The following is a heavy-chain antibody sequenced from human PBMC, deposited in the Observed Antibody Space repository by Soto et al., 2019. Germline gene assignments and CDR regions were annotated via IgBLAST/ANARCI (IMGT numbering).Heavy chain of an antibody. J-gene: IGHJ4*01. CDR3: ARDQGHGGGDY. V-gene: IGHV3-30-3*01. CDR1: GFTFSSYA. Sequence: QVQLVESGGGVVQPGRSLRLSCAASGFTFSSYAMHWVRQAPGKGLEWVAVISYDGSNKYYADSVKGRFTISRENSKNTLYLQMNSLRAEDTAVYYCARDQGHGGGDYWGHGTLVTVSS. CDR2: ISYDGSNK. D-gene: IGHD2-15*01.